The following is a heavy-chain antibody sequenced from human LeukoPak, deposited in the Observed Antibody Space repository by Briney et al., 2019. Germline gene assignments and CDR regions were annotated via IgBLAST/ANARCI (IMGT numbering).Heavy chain of an antibody. V-gene: IGHV4-39*01. CDR2: IYYSGST. D-gene: IGHD6-19*01. CDR3: ARRGGGLRRIAVAGPFDY. J-gene: IGHJ4*02. Sequence: PSETLSLTCTVSGGSISSSSYYWGWIRQPPGKGLEWIGSIYYSGSTYYNPSLKSRVTISVDTSKNQFSLKLSSVTAADTAVYYCARRGGGLRRIAVAGPFDYWGQGTLVTVSS. CDR1: GGSISSSSYY.